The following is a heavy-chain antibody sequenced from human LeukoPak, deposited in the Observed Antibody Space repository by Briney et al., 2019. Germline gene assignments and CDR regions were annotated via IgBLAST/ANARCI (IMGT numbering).Heavy chain of an antibody. CDR3: ARQNYDILTGYLYYFDD. J-gene: IGHJ4*02. CDR1: GGSISSTGYY. V-gene: IGHV4-39*01. CDR2: IYYSGST. D-gene: IGHD3-9*01. Sequence: PSETLSLTCTVSGGSISSTGYYWGWVRQPPGKGLEWIGNIYYSGSTYYNPSLKSRVTISVDTSKNQFSLKLSSVTAADTALYYCARQNYDILTGYLYYFDDWGQGTLVTVSS.